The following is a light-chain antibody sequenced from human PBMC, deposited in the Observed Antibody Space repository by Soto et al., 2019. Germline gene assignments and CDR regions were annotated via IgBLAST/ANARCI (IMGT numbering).Light chain of an antibody. V-gene: IGKV1-39*01. J-gene: IGKJ1*01. CDR2: DVS. Sequence: DIQMTQSPSSLSASVGDRVTITCRTSQNISAYLNWYQQKPGKAPKLLIYDVSSLQSAVPSRFSGAGSGTDFTLTISNLQPEDFATYYCQQTFSFPQTFGQGTRVEVK. CDR3: QQTFSFPQT. CDR1: QNISAY.